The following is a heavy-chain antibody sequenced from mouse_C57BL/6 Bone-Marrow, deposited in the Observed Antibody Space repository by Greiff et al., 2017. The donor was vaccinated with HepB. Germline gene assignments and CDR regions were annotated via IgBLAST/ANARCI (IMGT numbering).Heavy chain of an antibody. CDR3: ARVEYGRFAY. V-gene: IGHV3-6*01. J-gene: IGHJ3*01. Sequence: EVQLQQSGPGLVKPSQSLSLTCSVTGYSITSGYYWNWIRQFPGNKLEWMGYISYDGSNNYNPSLKNRISITRDTSKNQFFLKLNSVTTEDTATYYCARVEYGRFAYWGQGTLVTVSA. CDR2: ISYDGSN. D-gene: IGHD2-1*01. CDR1: GYSITSGYY.